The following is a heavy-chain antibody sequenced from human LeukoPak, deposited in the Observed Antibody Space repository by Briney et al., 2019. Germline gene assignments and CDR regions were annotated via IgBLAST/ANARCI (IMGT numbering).Heavy chain of an antibody. J-gene: IGHJ6*03. D-gene: IGHD1-1*01. V-gene: IGHV3-13*01. CDR2: IGTASDT. CDR1: AFTFSSFD. CDR3: ARGPPRGKYYYMDV. Sequence: SLRLSCAASAFTFSSFDMHWVRQPTGQGLEWVSTIGTASDTYYPGSVEGRFTLSRDNAKNSLYLQMNSLTAGDTAVYYCARGPPRGKYYYMDVWGKGTTVTVSS.